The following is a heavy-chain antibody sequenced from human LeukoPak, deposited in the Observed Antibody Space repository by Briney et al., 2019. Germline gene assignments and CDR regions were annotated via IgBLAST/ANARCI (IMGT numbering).Heavy chain of an antibody. CDR1: GFIFGSYG. D-gene: IGHD4-17*01. CDR2: TPYHGVSR. J-gene: IGHJ4*02. Sequence: GGSLRLSCAASGFIFGSYGMHWVRQAPDKGLEWVAFTPYHGVSRYYAESVKGRFAISRDNSKNTLYLQMNSLKIEDTAVYHCAKDRHGDYASDYWGQGTLVIVSS. V-gene: IGHV3-30*02. CDR3: AKDRHGDYASDY.